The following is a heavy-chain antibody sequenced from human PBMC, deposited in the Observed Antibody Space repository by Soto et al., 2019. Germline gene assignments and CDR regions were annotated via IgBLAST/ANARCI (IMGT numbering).Heavy chain of an antibody. J-gene: IGHJ6*02. CDR2: ISAYNGNT. CDR1: GYTFTIYG. D-gene: IGHD2-2*02. Sequence: ASVKVSCKASGYTFTIYGISWVRQAPGQGLEWMGWISAYNGNTNYAQKLQGRVTMTTDTSTSTAYMELRSLRSDDTAVYYCARDIVVVPAAIPSPELMDVWGQGTTVTVSS. CDR3: ARDIVVVPAAIPSPELMDV. V-gene: IGHV1-18*01.